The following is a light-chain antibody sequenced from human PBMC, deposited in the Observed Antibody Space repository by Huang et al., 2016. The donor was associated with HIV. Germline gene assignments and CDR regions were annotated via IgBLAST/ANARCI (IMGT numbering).Light chain of an antibody. V-gene: IGKV1-5*03. J-gene: IGKJ2*01. CDR1: QSVTIW. CDR3: QQYSRSAT. CDR2: KAS. Sequence: DIQMTQSPSTLSAAVGDRVTIPCRASQSVTIWLAWFQQKPGKAPKLLIYKASTLESGVPSRFSGSGSGTEFTLTIDSRQPDDVATYYCQQYSRSATCGQGTKLEIK.